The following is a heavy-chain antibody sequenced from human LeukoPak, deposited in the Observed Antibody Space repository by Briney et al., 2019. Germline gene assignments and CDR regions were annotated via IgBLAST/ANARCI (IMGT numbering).Heavy chain of an antibody. Sequence: GGSLRLSCAASGFTFSTYPMNWVRQAPGKGLEWISHIRGSGTTDYADSVKGRFTISRDNARNSLYLQLSSLRAEDTAVYYCARDYDYGFDNWGQGTLVTVSS. CDR1: GFTFSTYP. D-gene: IGHD4-17*01. J-gene: IGHJ4*02. V-gene: IGHV3-69-1*01. CDR3: ARDYDYGFDN. CDR2: IRGSGTT.